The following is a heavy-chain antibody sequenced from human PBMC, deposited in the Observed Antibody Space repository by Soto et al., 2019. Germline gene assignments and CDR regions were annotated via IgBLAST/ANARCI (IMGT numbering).Heavy chain of an antibody. J-gene: IGHJ4*02. CDR1: GLTFSDYW. CDR3: GRVDWNPGAD. Sequence: EVRLVESGGGLVQPGGSLRLSCVASGLTFSDYWIHWVRQAPGKGLIWVSGIRSGGGGTDYAHSVKGRFTISRDNAKNTVYLQMNNLRADDTAFYDCGRVDWNPGADWGQGTLVTVSS. D-gene: IGHD1-1*01. CDR2: IRSGGGGT. V-gene: IGHV3-74*01.